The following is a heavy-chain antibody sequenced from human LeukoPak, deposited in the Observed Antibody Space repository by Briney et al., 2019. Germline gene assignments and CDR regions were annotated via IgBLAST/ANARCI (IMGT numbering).Heavy chain of an antibody. CDR1: GGTFSSYA. J-gene: IGHJ5*02. CDR2: IIPILGIA. CDR3: ARDPHYYDSSPSGLGS. Sequence: ASVKVSCKASGGTFSSYAISWVRQAPGQGLEWMGRIIPILGIANYAQKFQGRVTMTEDTSTDTAYMELSSLRSEDTAVYFCARDPHYYDSSPSGLGSWGQGTLVTVSS. V-gene: IGHV1-69*04. D-gene: IGHD3-22*01.